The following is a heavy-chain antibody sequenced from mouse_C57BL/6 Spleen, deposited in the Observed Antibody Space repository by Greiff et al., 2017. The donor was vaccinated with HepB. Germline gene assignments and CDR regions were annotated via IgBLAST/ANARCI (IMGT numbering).Heavy chain of an antibody. CDR2: IYPGSGST. J-gene: IGHJ4*01. V-gene: IGHV1-55*01. Sequence: QVQLQQPGAELVRPGSSVKLSCKASGYTFTSYWMHWVKQRPGQGLEWIGDIYPGSGSTNYNEKFKSKATLTVDTSSSTAYMQLSSLTSEDSAVYYCARDAMDYWGQGTSVTVSS. CDR3: ARDAMDY. CDR1: GYTFTSYW.